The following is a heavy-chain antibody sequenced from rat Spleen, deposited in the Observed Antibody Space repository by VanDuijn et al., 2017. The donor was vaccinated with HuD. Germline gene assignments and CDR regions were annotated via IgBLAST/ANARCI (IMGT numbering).Heavy chain of an antibody. D-gene: IGHD1-10*01. CDR1: GFTFSDYY. CDR2: ISSDGGGT. J-gene: IGHJ3*01. CDR3: ARGEQEVFAY. Sequence: EVQLVESDGGLVQPGRSLKLSCAASGFTFSDYYMAWVRQAPTKGLEWVATISSDGGGTYYRDSVKGRFTVSRENAKSTLYLQMDSLRSEDTATYYCARGEQEVFAYWGQGTLVTVSS. V-gene: IGHV5-29*01.